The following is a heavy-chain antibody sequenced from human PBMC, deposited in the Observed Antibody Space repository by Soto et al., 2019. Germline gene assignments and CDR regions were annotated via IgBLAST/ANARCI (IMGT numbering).Heavy chain of an antibody. D-gene: IGHD2-2*01. Sequence: EVQLVESGGGLVQPGGSLRLSCAAAGFTFSTYWMHWIRQVPGKGLEWVSRINSDASHTYYADSVKGRFTISRDNAKNTIHLEMNSLRAEDTAMYYCVKYVHCITTSCYGNWFDPWGQGTLVTVSS. J-gene: IGHJ5*02. CDR3: VKYVHCITTSCYGNWFDP. CDR2: INSDASHT. V-gene: IGHV3-74*01. CDR1: GFTFSTYW.